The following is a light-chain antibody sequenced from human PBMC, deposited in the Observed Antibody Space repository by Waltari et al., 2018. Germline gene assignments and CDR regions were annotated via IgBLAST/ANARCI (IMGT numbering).Light chain of an antibody. CDR2: GVS. V-gene: IGKV3-20*01. J-gene: IGKJ1*01. Sequence: ENVLTQSPGTLSLSPGERATLSCRASQTVSKDYLSWYQQKPGQPPRLLIYGVSNRATGIPDRFSGSGSGTDFTLTINRLEPEDFAVYYCQQYDRSPRTFGQGTQVDIK. CDR1: QTVSKDY. CDR3: QQYDRSPRT.